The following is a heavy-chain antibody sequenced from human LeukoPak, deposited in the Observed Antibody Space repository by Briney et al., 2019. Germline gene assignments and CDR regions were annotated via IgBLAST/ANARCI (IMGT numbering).Heavy chain of an antibody. J-gene: IGHJ5*02. CDR1: GGTFTHYV. V-gene: IGHV1-8*02. CDR3: ARGWYYGSGSYFGWFDP. D-gene: IGHD3-10*01. CDR2: IAPISGTP. Sequence: ASVKVSCKASGGTFTHYVISWVRQAPGQGLEWMGGIAPISGTPMYAQRFQGRVTMTRNTSIRTAYMELSSLRSEDTAVYYCARGWYYGSGSYFGWFDPWGQGTLVTVSS.